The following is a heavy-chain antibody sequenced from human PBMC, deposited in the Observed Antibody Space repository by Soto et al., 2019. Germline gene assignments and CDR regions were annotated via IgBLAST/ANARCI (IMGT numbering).Heavy chain of an antibody. V-gene: IGHV3-23*01. J-gene: IGHJ4*02. CDR1: GFTFSSYA. CDR2: ISGSGGST. D-gene: IGHD1-26*01. CDR3: AKDIQRATNLYFDY. Sequence: EVQLLESGVGLVQPGGSLRLSCAASGFTFSSYAMSWVRQAPGKGLEWVSAISGSGGSTYYADSVKGRFTISRDNSKNTLDLQMNSLRAEDTAVYYCAKDIQRATNLYFDYCGQGTLVTVSS.